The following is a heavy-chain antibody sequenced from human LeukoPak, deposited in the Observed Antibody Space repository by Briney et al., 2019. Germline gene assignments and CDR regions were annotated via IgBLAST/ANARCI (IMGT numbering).Heavy chain of an antibody. Sequence: ASVKVSCKASGYTSTSYYMHWVRQAPGQGLEWMGIINPSGGSTSYAQKFQGRVTMTRDTSTSTVYMELSSLRSEDTAVYYCARASGYCSGGSCLGGNWFDPWGQGTLVTVSS. CDR3: ARASGYCSGGSCLGGNWFDP. D-gene: IGHD2-15*01. J-gene: IGHJ5*02. CDR2: INPSGGST. CDR1: GYTSTSYY. V-gene: IGHV1-46*01.